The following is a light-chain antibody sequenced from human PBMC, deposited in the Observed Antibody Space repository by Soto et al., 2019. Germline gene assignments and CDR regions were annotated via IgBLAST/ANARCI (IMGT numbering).Light chain of an antibody. J-gene: IGKJ5*01. Sequence: IQMTHSPSTLSASVVDRVTITCRASQSISNYLNWYQQKPGKAPKLLIYAASSLQGGVPSRFSGSGSGTDFTLTVSNLQPEDSATYYCQKSYSTPINFGQGTRLAIK. V-gene: IGKV1-39*01. CDR3: QKSYSTPIN. CDR2: AAS. CDR1: QSISNY.